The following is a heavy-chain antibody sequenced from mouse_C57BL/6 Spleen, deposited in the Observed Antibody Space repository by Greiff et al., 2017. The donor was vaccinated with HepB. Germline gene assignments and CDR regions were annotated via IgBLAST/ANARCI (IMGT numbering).Heavy chain of an antibody. Sequence: VQLQQSGPELVKPGASVKISCKASGYSFTGYYMNWVKQSPEKSLEWIGEINPSTGGTTYNQKFKAKATLTVDKSSSTAYMQLKSLTSEDSAVYYCASSSPFAYWGQGTLVTVSA. CDR2: INPSTGGT. CDR3: ASSSPFAY. D-gene: IGHD1-1*01. V-gene: IGHV1-42*01. CDR1: GYSFTGYY. J-gene: IGHJ3*01.